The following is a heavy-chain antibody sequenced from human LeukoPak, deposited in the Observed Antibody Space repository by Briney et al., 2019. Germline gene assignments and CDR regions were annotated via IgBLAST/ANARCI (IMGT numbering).Heavy chain of an antibody. CDR2: ISYDGSVE. V-gene: IGHV3-30*03. Sequence: PGGSLRLSCAASGFSFSDYGMHWVRQAPGKGLEWVALISYDGSVEKNAASVKGRFTISRDNSKNTLYLQMNSLRTEDTAVYYCARALGSSWDSSLDSWGQGTLVPVSS. CDR1: GFSFSDYG. CDR3: ARALGSSWDSSLDS. D-gene: IGHD6-13*01. J-gene: IGHJ4*02.